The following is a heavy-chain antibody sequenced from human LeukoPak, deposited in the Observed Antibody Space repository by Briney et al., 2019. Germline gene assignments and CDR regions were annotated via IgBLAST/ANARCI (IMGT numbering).Heavy chain of an antibody. J-gene: IGHJ2*01. CDR2: ISRSAGSTT. CDR3: ARNGGNSNWYFDL. CDR1: GFSFSAFE. Sequence: GGSLRLSCAASGFSFSAFEMNWVRQAPGKGLEWVSYISRSAGSTTYYADSVKGRFTISRDNAKNSLLLQMNSLRVEDTALYYCARNGGNSNWYFDLWGRGTLVTVSS. D-gene: IGHD4-23*01. V-gene: IGHV3-48*03.